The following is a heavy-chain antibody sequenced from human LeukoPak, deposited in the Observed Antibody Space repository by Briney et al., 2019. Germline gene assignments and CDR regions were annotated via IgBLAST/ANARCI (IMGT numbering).Heavy chain of an antibody. J-gene: IGHJ6*03. CDR2: IYYSGST. Sequence: SETLSLTCTVSGGSISSYYWSWIWQPPGKGLEWIGYIYYSGSTNYNPSLKSRVTISVDTSKNQFSLKLSSVTAADTAVYYCARGGYYYGSGSYYKGVGYYYYMDVWGKGTTVTVSS. CDR1: GGSISSYY. D-gene: IGHD3-10*01. CDR3: ARGGYYYGSGSYYKGVGYYYYMDV. V-gene: IGHV4-59*01.